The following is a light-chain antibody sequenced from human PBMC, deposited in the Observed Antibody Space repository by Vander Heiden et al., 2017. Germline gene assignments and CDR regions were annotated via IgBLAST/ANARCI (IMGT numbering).Light chain of an antibody. Sequence: DPVTITCRASQGISSYLAWYQQKPGKAPKLLIYAASTLQSGVPSRFSGSGSGTEFTLTSSSLQPEDFATYYCQQLNRPITFGQGTRLEIK. V-gene: IGKV1-9*01. CDR3: QQLNRPIT. CDR1: QGISSY. CDR2: AAS. J-gene: IGKJ5*01.